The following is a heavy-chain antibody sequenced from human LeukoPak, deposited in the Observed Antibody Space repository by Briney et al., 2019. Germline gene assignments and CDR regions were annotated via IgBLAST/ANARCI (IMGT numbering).Heavy chain of an antibody. J-gene: IGHJ4*02. CDR2: IYYSGST. CDR3: ARNGLEGSSGYYFDY. D-gene: IGHD3-22*01. Sequence: SETLSLTCTVSGGSIISSSYYWGWLRQPPGKGLEWIGSIYYSGSTYYNPSLKSRVTISVDTSKNQFSLKLSSLTAADTAVYYCARNGLEGSSGYYFDYWGQGTLVTVSS. V-gene: IGHV4-39*01. CDR1: GGSIISSSYY.